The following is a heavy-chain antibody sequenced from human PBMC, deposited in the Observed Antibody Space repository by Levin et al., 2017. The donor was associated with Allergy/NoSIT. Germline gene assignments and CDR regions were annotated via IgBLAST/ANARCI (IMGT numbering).Heavy chain of an antibody. CDR2: FDPEDGET. V-gene: IGHV1-24*01. J-gene: IGHJ4*02. CDR1: GYTLTELS. D-gene: IGHD1-26*01. Sequence: GESLKISCKVSGYTLTELSMHWVRQAPGKGLEWMGGFDPEDGETIYAQKFQGRVTMTEDTSTDTAYMELSSLRSEDTAVYYCATDRQGELLRFDYWGQGTLVTVSS. CDR3: ATDRQGELLRFDY.